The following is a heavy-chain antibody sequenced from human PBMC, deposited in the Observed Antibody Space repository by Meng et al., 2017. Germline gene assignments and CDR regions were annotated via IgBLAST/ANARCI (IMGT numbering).Heavy chain of an antibody. CDR3: ARGRGVDTAMSNYYYRGRDV. Sequence: SVKVSCKASGCTFSSYASSWVRQAPGQGLEWMGGMNPIFGTANYAQKFQGRVTITADESTSTAYMELSSLRSEDTVVYYCARGRGVDTAMSNYYYRGRDVWGQGTTVTVSS. D-gene: IGHD5-18*01. CDR1: GCTFSSYA. CDR2: MNPIFGTA. J-gene: IGHJ6*02. V-gene: IGHV1-69*13.